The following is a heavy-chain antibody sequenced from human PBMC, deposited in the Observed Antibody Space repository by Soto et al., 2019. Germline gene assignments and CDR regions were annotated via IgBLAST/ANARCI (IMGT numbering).Heavy chain of an antibody. CDR1: GFTFSIYW. CDR3: AKKGCTSTRCYVNY. J-gene: IGHJ4*02. Sequence: PGGSLRLSCAASGFTFSIYWMHWVRQAPGKGLVWVSRISSDGSSTSYADSVKGRFTSSRDNAKNTLYLQMNSLRAEDTAVYYCAKKGCTSTRCYVNYWGQGTLVTVSS. V-gene: IGHV3-74*01. CDR2: ISSDGSST. D-gene: IGHD2-2*01.